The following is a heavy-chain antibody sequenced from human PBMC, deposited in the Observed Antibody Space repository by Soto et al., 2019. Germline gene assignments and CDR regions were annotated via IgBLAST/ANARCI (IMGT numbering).Heavy chain of an antibody. CDR1: GDSVSSNSAG. Sequence: SQTLSLTCAITGDSVSSNSAGWSWVRQSPSRGLEWLGRTYYRSKWYYEYAVSVRGRITINPDTSNNQYSLQLNSVTPEDTAVYFCARGEQYSGRIFDYWGPGTLVTVSS. CDR3: ARGEQYSGRIFDY. CDR2: TYYRSKWYY. D-gene: IGHD1-26*01. J-gene: IGHJ4*01. V-gene: IGHV6-1*01.